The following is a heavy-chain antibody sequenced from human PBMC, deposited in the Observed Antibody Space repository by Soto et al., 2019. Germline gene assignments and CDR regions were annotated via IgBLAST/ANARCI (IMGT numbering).Heavy chain of an antibody. D-gene: IGHD2-21*02. J-gene: IGHJ4*02. V-gene: IGHV3-74*01. CDR1: GFTFSNYW. Sequence: GGSLRLSXAASGFTFSNYWMHWVRQGPGKGLVWVSRVNSDESSTSYADSVKGRFTISRDNAKNTLYLQMSSLRFEDTALYYCVCFECGRTAVVTAMEANGYWGQGTLVTVSS. CDR2: VNSDESST. CDR3: VCFECGRTAVVTAMEANGY.